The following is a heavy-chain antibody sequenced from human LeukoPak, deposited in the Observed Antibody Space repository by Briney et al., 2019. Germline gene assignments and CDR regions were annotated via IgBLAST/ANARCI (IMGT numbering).Heavy chain of an antibody. CDR1: GWCFSSYE. CDR3: VRREGFCYYFDY. Sequence: GGALPLSCAASGWCFSSYEMNWVRQAPGRGLEGVSYVSSSGRTIYYPASAKGRFIIFRNNAKKSLYLQMNSLRAEDPAVYYCVRREGFCYYFDYWGQGTLVTVSS. D-gene: IGHD1-26*01. J-gene: IGHJ4*02. V-gene: IGHV3-48*03. CDR2: VSSSGRTI.